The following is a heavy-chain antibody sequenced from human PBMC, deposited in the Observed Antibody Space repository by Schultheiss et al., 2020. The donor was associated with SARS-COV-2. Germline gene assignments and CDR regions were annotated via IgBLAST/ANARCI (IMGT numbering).Heavy chain of an antibody. CDR1: GFTFSSYS. J-gene: IGHJ5*02. Sequence: GGSLRLSCAASGFTFSSYSMNWVRQAPGKGLEWVSSISSSSSYIYYADSVKGRFTISRDNAKNSLYLQMNSLRAEDTAVYYCARGRGYCSGGSCYPNWFDPWGQGTLVTVSS. CDR2: ISSSSSYI. V-gene: IGHV3-21*01. D-gene: IGHD2-15*01. CDR3: ARGRGYCSGGSCYPNWFDP.